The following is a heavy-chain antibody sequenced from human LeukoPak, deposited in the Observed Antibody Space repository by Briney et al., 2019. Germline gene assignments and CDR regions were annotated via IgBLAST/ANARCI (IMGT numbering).Heavy chain of an antibody. CDR2: ISAGNGNT. J-gene: IGHJ5*02. V-gene: IGHV1-3*01. Sequence: ASVKVSCKASGYTFTSYAMHWVRQAPGQRLEWMGWISAGNGNTKYSQKFQGRVTITRDTSASTAYMELSSLRSEDTAVYYCARSMVRGVITRPYWFDPWGQGTLVTVSS. CDR1: GYTFTSYA. CDR3: ARSMVRGVITRPYWFDP. D-gene: IGHD3-10*01.